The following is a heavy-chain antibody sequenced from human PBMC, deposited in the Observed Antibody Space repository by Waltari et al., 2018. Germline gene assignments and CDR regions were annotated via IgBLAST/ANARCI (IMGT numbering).Heavy chain of an antibody. J-gene: IGHJ3*01. CDR2: INHSGST. Sequence: QVQLRQWGAGLLSPPDTLSLTRDFHCGSFRGSHRTWFRQSPGKGLEWIGEINHSGSTNYNPSLKSRVTISVDTSKNQFSLSVSSVTAADSAVYYCARVRYYGSGNYYFDALDLWGQGTMVTVSS. CDR1: CGSFRGSH. D-gene: IGHD3-10*01. CDR3: ARVRYYGSGNYYFDALDL. V-gene: IGHV4-34*01.